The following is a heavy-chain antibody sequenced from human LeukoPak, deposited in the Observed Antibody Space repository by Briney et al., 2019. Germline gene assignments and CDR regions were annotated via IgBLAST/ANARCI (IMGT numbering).Heavy chain of an antibody. CDR1: GYTFTSYG. D-gene: IGHD6-19*01. V-gene: IGHV1-18*01. J-gene: IGHJ4*02. CDR2: ISAYNGNT. CDR3: ARLVPAIAVAGTGHFDY. Sequence: ASVKVSCKASGYTFTSYGISWVRQAPGQGLEWMGWISAYNGNTNYAQKLQGRVTMTTDTSTSTAYMELRSLRSDDTAVYYCARLVPAIAVAGTGHFDYWGQGTLVTVSS.